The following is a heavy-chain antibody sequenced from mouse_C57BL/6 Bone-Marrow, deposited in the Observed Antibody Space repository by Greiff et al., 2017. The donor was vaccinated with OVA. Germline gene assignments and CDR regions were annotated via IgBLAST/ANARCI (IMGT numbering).Heavy chain of an antibody. CDR3: ARHPFTTVVATQYFDV. CDR1: GFTFRDYY. CDR2: ISNGGGST. Sequence: EVKLVESGGGLVQPGGSLKLSCAASGFTFRDYYMYWVRQTPEKRLEWVAYISNGGGSTYYPDTVKGRFTISRDNAKNTLYLQMSRLKSEDTAMYYCARHPFTTVVATQYFDVWGTGTTVTVSS. V-gene: IGHV5-12*01. J-gene: IGHJ1*03. D-gene: IGHD1-1*01.